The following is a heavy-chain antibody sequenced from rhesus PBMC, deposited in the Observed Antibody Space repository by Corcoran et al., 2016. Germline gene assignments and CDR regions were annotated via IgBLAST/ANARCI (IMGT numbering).Heavy chain of an antibody. CDR2: LVGSGNYI. V-gene: IGHV3S42*01. J-gene: IGHJ4*01. D-gene: IGHD4-17*01. Sequence: EVQLVESGGGLAKPGESLRLSCEASGFSFSGSWMNWGRQIPGKGLEWIAGLVGSGNYIYSAESVKGRFTISRDNSKNVLSLQMNSLRPEDTAVYYCTRGNYYFDYWGQGVLVTVSS. CDR1: GFSFSGSW. CDR3: TRGNYYFDY.